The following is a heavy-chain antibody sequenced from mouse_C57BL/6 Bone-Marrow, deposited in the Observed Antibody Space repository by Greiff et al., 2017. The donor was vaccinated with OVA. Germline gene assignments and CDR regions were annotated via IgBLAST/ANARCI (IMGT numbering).Heavy chain of an antibody. Sequence: VQLQQPGAELVTPGASVTLSCTASGYTFTSYWLHWVKQRPGQGLEWIGMIHPNSGSTNYNEKFTSKATLTVDKSSSTAYMQLSSLTSEDAAVDYCAREGQLRPWFAYWGQGTLVTVSA. CDR2: IHPNSGST. CDR3: AREGQLRPWFAY. J-gene: IGHJ3*01. CDR1: GYTFTSYW. V-gene: IGHV1-64*01. D-gene: IGHD3-2*02.